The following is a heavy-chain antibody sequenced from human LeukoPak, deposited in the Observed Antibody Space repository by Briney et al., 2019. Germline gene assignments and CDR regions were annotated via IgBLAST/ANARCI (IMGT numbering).Heavy chain of an antibody. CDR2: IRSKFNNYAT. V-gene: IGHV3-73*01. Sequence: GGSLRLSCAASGFSFSDSGINWVRQAPGKGLEWIGRIRSKFNNYATAYAASVKGRFTISRDDSKNTAYLQMNSLKTEDTAIYYCTRLADVVIVASLDYWGQGTLVTVSS. D-gene: IGHD3-22*01. J-gene: IGHJ4*02. CDR3: TRLADVVIVASLDY. CDR1: GFSFSDSG.